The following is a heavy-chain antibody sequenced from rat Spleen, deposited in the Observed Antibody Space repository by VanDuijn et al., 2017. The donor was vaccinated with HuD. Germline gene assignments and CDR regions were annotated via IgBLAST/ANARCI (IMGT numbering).Heavy chain of an antibody. Sequence: QVQLKESGPGLVQPSQTLSLTCTVSGFSLTSYNVHWVRQPTGKGLEWMGVIWTGGSTDYNSVIKSRLSIRRDPSKSQVFLKMNSLQTEDIATYYCAREDYNNYDLDYWGQGVMVTVSS. V-gene: IGHV2-30*01. D-gene: IGHD1-10*01. CDR3: AREDYNNYDLDY. CDR2: IWTGGST. J-gene: IGHJ2*01. CDR1: GFSLTSYN.